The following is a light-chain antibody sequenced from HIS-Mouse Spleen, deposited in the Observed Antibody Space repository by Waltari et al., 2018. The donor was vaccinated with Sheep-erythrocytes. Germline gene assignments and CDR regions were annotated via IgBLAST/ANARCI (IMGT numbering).Light chain of an antibody. CDR3: QQSYSTPQFT. CDR1: QSISSD. Sequence: DIQMTQSPSSLSASVGDRVTITCRASQSISSDLIWYQQNPGKAPKLRIYAASSLQSGVPSRFSGSGSVTDFTLAISSLQPEDFATYYCQQSYSTPQFTFGPGTKVDIK. V-gene: IGKV1-39*01. CDR2: AAS. J-gene: IGKJ3*01.